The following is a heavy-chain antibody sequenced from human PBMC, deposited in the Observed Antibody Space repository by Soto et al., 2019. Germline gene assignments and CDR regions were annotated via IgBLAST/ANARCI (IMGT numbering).Heavy chain of an antibody. CDR3: AKDPYSSSWYLFDY. CDR1: GFTFDDYA. J-gene: IGHJ4*02. D-gene: IGHD6-13*01. Sequence: EVQLVESGGGLVQPGRSLRLSCAASGFTFDDYAMHWVRQAPGKGLEWVSGISWNSGSIGYAYSVKGRFTISRDNAKNYLYLQMNSLRAEDTALYYCAKDPYSSSWYLFDYWGQGTLVTVSS. V-gene: IGHV3-9*01. CDR2: ISWNSGSI.